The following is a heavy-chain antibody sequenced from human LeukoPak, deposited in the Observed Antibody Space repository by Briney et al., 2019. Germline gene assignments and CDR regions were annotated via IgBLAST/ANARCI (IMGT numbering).Heavy chain of an antibody. CDR2: INPNSGDT. V-gene: IGHV1-2*02. J-gene: IGHJ4*02. CDR3: ARVRYRLAETYIDY. D-gene: IGHD3-16*01. Sequence: ASVKVSCKASGYIFTGYYMHWVRQAPGQGLEWMGWINPNSGDTNYAQKFQGRVTMTRDTSISTAYMELRRLRSDDTAAYYCARVRYRLAETYIDYWGQGTLVTVSS. CDR1: GYIFTGYY.